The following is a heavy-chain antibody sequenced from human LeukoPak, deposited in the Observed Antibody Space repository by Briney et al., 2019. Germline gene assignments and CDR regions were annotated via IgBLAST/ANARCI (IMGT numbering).Heavy chain of an antibody. CDR2: INHSGST. CDR3: ARRITMVRGVIIPRRGYYMDV. Sequence: PSETLSLTCTVSGGSIGSYYWSWIRQPPGKGLEWIGEINHSGSTNYNPSLKSRVTISVDTSKNQFSLKLSSVTAADTAVYYCARRITMVRGVIIPRRGYYMDVWGKGTTVTISS. CDR1: GGSIGSYY. V-gene: IGHV4-34*01. D-gene: IGHD3-10*01. J-gene: IGHJ6*03.